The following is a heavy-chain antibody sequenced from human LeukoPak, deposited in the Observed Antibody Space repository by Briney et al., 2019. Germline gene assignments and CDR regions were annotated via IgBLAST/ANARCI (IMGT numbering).Heavy chain of an antibody. CDR3: ANAARYSVEY. Sequence: PSETLSLTCTVSGGSVISSFYYCGWIRQPPGEGMEWIGSMYFSGSTHYNPSLQSQVKISVDPSKQRFSLKLTSVTAADPAVYYCANAARYSVEYWGEGTNVTVSS. V-gene: IGHV4-39*01. CDR1: GGSVISSFYY. J-gene: IGHJ4*02. CDR2: MYFSGST. D-gene: IGHD1-1*01.